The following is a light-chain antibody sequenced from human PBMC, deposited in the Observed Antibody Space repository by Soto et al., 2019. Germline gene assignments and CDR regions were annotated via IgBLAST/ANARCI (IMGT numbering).Light chain of an antibody. CDR2: DAS. V-gene: IGKV1-5*01. J-gene: IGKJ1*01. CDR1: QSISKW. Sequence: DIEMTQSPSTLSASVRDRVVITCRASQSISKWLAWYQQKPGKAPKFLSYDASTLESGVPSRFSGSGSGTEFTLTISTLQPEDCATFYCQQYSTFPRTFGQRTKVDTK. CDR3: QQYSTFPRT.